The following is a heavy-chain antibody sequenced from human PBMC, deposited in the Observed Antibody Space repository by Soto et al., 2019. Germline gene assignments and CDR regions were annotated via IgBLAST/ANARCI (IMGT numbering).Heavy chain of an antibody. Sequence: SGPRGEPTETLTLTCTFSGFSITSPGMSVSWIRQPPGRALEWLALIERDDDDKYYSTSLKTRLTISKDTRKNQVVLTMANMDPADTATYYCARSIRGPRKFNGMDVWGQGTTVTSP. D-gene: IGHD1-20*01. J-gene: IGHJ6*02. CDR2: IERDDDDK. V-gene: IGHV2-70*13. CDR1: GFSITSPGMS. CDR3: ARSIRGPRKFNGMDV.